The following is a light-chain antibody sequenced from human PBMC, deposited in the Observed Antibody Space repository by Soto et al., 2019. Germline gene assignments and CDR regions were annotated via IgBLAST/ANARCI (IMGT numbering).Light chain of an antibody. CDR1: QSFSSSY. J-gene: IGKJ3*01. V-gene: IGKV3-20*01. Sequence: IVLTQSPGTLSLSPGERATLSCRASQSFSSSYLARYQQKPGQAPRLLIYGASSRATGIPDRFSGSGSGTDFTLTISSLEPEDFAVYYCQHYGSALFTFGPGTKVDVK. CDR3: QHYGSALFT. CDR2: GAS.